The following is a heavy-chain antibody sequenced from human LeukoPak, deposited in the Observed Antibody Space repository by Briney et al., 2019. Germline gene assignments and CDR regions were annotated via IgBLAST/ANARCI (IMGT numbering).Heavy chain of an antibody. CDR3: ARGGNYYDSSGYYYFDY. D-gene: IGHD3-22*01. J-gene: IGHJ4*02. CDR1: CGSFSGYY. CDR2: INHSGST. V-gene: IGHV4-34*01. Sequence: SETLSLTCAVYCGSFSGYYWSWIRQPPGKGLEWIGEINHSGSTNYNPSLKSRVTISVDTSKNQFSLKLSSVTAADTAVYYCARGGNYYDSSGYYYFDYWGQGTLVTVSS.